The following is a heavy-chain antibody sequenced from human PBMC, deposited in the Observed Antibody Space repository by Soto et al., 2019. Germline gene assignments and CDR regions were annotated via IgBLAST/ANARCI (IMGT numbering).Heavy chain of an antibody. CDR2: IIPIFGTA. CDR3: ASFIHGSGRYPY. Sequence: SVKFYCNASGGTFSSYAISWVRQAPGQVLEWMGGIIPIFGTANYAQKFQGRVTITADEYTSTYYMELSSLRSEDTAVYYCASFIHGSGRYPYWGQGTLVTVSS. J-gene: IGHJ4*02. V-gene: IGHV1-69*13. CDR1: GGTFSSYA. D-gene: IGHD3-10*01.